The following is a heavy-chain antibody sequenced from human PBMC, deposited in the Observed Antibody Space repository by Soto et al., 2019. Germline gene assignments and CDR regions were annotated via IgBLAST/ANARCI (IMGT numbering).Heavy chain of an antibody. CDR3: ARPDFGDYWYFDL. Sequence: QDQLVQSGAEVKKPGSSEKVSCKASEGTFSSHTFSWVRQAPGQGLEWMGRIIPALGTATYAQKFQGRVTITADESATTVYMELNSLRSEDTAVYYCARPDFGDYWYFDLWGRGTLVTVSS. J-gene: IGHJ2*01. V-gene: IGHV1-69*08. CDR1: EGTFSSHT. CDR2: IIPALGTA. D-gene: IGHD4-17*01.